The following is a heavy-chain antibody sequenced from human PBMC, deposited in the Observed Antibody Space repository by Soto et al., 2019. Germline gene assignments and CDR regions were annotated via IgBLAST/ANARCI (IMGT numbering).Heavy chain of an antibody. J-gene: IGHJ4*02. D-gene: IGHD2-2*01. V-gene: IGHV1-18*01. CDR3: ARDGPPMDY. CDR2: INAYNGHT. Sequence: QVQLVQSGAEVKKPGASVKVSCKASGYTFTSYAISWVRQAPGQGLEWMGWINAYNGHTHSAQKLQGRVTMTTDTSTNTAYMELRCLRSDDTAVYYCARDGPPMDYWGQGTLVTVSS. CDR1: GYTFTSYA.